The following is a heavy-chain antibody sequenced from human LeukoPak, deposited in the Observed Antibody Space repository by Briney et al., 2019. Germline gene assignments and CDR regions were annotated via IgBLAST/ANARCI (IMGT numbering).Heavy chain of an antibody. CDR2: ISGSGGST. D-gene: IGHD6-19*01. Sequence: GGSLRLSCAASGFTFSSYAMSWVRQAPVKGLEWVSAISGSGGSTYYADSVKGRFTISRDNSKNTLYLQMNSLRAEDTAVYYCAKSPLIAVGNHWGQGTLVTVSS. V-gene: IGHV3-23*01. CDR3: AKSPLIAVGNH. J-gene: IGHJ4*02. CDR1: GFTFSSYA.